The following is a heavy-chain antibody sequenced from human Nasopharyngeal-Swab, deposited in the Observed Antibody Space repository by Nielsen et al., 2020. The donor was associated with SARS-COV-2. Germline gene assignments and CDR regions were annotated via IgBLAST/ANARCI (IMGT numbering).Heavy chain of an antibody. J-gene: IGHJ6*03. Sequence: VRQAPGKGLEWVSVIYSGGSTYYADSVKGRFTISRDNSKNMLYLQMNSLRAEDTAVYYCARAYYDFWSGPGYYYYYMDVWGKGTTVTVSS. D-gene: IGHD3-3*01. V-gene: IGHV3-53*01. CDR2: IYSGGST. CDR3: ARAYYDFWSGPGYYYYYMDV.